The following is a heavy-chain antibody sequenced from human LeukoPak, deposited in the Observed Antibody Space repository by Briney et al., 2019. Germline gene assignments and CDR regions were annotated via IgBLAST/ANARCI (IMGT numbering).Heavy chain of an antibody. J-gene: IGHJ6*03. CDR3: ARGLQYQLLKALGYYYMDV. V-gene: IGHV1-69*05. CDR1: GGTFSSHA. Sequence: SVKVSCKASGGTFSSHAIAWVRQAPGQGPEWMGGIIPISGTANYAQKFQGRVAITTDDSTSTAYMELSSLTSDDTAVYYCARGLQYQLLKALGYYYMDVWGEGTMVTVSS. CDR2: IIPISGTA. D-gene: IGHD2-2*01.